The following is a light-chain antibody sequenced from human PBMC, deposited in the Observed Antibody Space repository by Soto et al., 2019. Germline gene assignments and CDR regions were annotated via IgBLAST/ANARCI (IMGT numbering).Light chain of an antibody. V-gene: IGLV2-14*03. CDR1: SSDVGGYNY. CDR2: DVN. Sequence: QSVLTQPASVSGSPGQSIAISCTGTSSDVGGYNYVSWYQQHPGKAPKLMIYDVNIRPSGVSNRFSGSKSGNTASLTISGLQAEDEADYYCCSYTTSSTYVFGTGTKLTVL. J-gene: IGLJ1*01. CDR3: CSYTTSSTYV.